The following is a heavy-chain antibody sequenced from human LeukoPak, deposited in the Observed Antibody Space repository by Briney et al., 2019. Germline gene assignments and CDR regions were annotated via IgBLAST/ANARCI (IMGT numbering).Heavy chain of an antibody. CDR2: INPNSGGT. J-gene: IGHJ6*03. CDR3: ARGVTIFGVVPLDYYMDV. D-gene: IGHD3-3*01. V-gene: IGHV1-2*02. CDR1: GYTFTGYY. Sequence: ASVKVSCKASGYTFTGYYMHWVRQAPGQGLEWMGWINPNSGGTNYAQKFQGRVTMTRDTSISTAYMELSRLRSDDTAVYYCARGVTIFGVVPLDYYMDVWGKGTTVTVSS.